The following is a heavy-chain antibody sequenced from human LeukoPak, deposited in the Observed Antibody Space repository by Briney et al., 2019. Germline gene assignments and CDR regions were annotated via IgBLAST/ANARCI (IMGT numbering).Heavy chain of an antibody. CDR1: GFTFDDYG. Sequence: GGSLRLSCAASGFTFDDYGMSRVRQAPGKGLEWVSGINWNGGSTGYADSVKGRFTISRDNAKNSLYLQMNSLRAEDTALYYCARGGYSIASAGRGDYWGQGTLVTVSS. V-gene: IGHV3-20*04. CDR3: ARGGYSIASAGRGDY. CDR2: INWNGGST. D-gene: IGHD6-13*01. J-gene: IGHJ4*02.